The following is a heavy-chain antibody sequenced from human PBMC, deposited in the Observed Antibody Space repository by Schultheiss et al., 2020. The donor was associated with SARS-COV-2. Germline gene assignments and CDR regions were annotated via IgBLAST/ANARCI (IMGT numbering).Heavy chain of an antibody. CDR3: ARDRWLQPGGGFDY. CDR1: GGSISSGGYY. J-gene: IGHJ4*02. CDR2: INHSGST. V-gene: IGHV4-61*08. Sequence: SETLSLTCTVSGGSISSGGYYWSWIRQPPGKGLEWIGEINHSGSTNYNPSLKSRVTISVDTSKNQFSLKLSSVTAADTAVYYCARDRWLQPGGGFDYWGQGTLVTVSS. D-gene: IGHD5-24*01.